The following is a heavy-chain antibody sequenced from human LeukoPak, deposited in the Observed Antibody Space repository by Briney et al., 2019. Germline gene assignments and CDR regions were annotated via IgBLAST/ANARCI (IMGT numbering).Heavy chain of an antibody. Sequence: SQTLSLTCTVSGGSISSYYWSWIRQPAGKGLEWIGRIYTSGSTNYNPSLKSRVTMSVDTSKNQFSLKLSSVTAADTAVYYCASGRIRRLLQNWGQGTLVTVSS. CDR1: GGSISSYY. J-gene: IGHJ4*02. CDR2: IYTSGST. V-gene: IGHV4-4*07. D-gene: IGHD6-25*01. CDR3: ASGRIRRLLQN.